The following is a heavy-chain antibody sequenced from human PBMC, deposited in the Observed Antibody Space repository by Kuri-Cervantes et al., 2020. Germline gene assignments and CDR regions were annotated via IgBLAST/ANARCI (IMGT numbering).Heavy chain of an antibody. Sequence: GESLKISCTASGFTFGDYAMSWFRQAPGKGLEWVSYISSSSSTIYYADSVKGQFTISRDNAKNSLYLQMNSLRDEDTAVYYCARGHYGEADAFDIWGQGTMVTVSS. V-gene: IGHV3-48*02. D-gene: IGHD4-17*01. CDR2: ISSSSSTI. J-gene: IGHJ3*02. CDR1: GFTFGDYA. CDR3: ARGHYGEADAFDI.